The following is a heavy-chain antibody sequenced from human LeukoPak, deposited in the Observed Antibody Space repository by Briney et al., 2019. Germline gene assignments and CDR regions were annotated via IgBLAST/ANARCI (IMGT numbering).Heavy chain of an antibody. CDR2: VYYGDST. CDR1: GGSITSDDYY. D-gene: IGHD3-10*01. J-gene: IGHJ4*02. V-gene: IGHV4-30-4*08. CDR3: ARVVGSADY. Sequence: LQTLSLSRTVSGGSITSDDYYWSWIRPPPGKGRVWFRYVYYGDSTYYNRSLKSRVTISVDTSKNQFSLKRSSVTATDTAVYYCARVVGSADYWGQGTLVTVSS.